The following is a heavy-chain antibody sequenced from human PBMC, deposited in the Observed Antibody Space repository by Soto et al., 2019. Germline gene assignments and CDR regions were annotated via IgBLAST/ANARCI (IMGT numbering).Heavy chain of an antibody. CDR2: ISTSGSTT. CDR1: GFTFSTYS. J-gene: IGHJ3*02. Sequence: EVQLVESGGGLVQPGGSLRLSCAASGFTFSTYSMNWVRQAPGKGLEWLSYISTSGSTTYYADAVKGRFTTSRDNAKKSLYLQMSSLRAEDAAVYYCPREFPIYFGEASGPFDIWGQGTMVTVSS. CDR3: PREFPIYFGEASGPFDI. D-gene: IGHD3-10*01. V-gene: IGHV3-48*01.